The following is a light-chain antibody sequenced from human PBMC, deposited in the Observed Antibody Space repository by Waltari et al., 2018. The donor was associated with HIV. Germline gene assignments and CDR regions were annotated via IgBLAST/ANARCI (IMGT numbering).Light chain of an antibody. CDR2: FKN. J-gene: IGLJ3*02. V-gene: IGLV1-44*01. CDR1: SSNIGSDT. Sequence: QSVLTQPPSASGTPGQRVTISCSGSSSNIGSDTVNWYQQLQGTAPKLLIYFKNQRPSGVPDRFSGSKSGTSASLAISGLQSEDEADYYCAAWDDTLDGWVFGGGTKLTVL. CDR3: AAWDDTLDGWV.